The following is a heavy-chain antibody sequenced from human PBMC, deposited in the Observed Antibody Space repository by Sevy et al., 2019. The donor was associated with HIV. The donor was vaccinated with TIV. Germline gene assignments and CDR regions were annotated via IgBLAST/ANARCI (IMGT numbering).Heavy chain of an antibody. D-gene: IGHD1-1*01. Sequence: GSLRLSCAASGFTFSSYEMNWVRQAPGKGLEWVSYISSSGSTIYYADSVKGRFTISRDNAKNSLYLQMNSLRAEDTAVYYCARDGNYYYYYYMDVWGKGTTVTVSS. CDR2: ISSSGSTI. CDR3: ARDGNYYYYYYMDV. CDR1: GFTFSSYE. V-gene: IGHV3-48*03. J-gene: IGHJ6*03.